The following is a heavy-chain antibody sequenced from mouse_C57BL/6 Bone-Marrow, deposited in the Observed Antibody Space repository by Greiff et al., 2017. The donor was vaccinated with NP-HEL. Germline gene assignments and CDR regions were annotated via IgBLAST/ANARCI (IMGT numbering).Heavy chain of an antibody. D-gene: IGHD2-2*01. CDR3: TLWLRHAMDY. J-gene: IGHJ4*01. CDR2: IDPENGDT. Sequence: EVHLVESGAELVRPGASVKLSCTASGFNIKDDYMHWVKQRPEQGLEWIGWIDPENGDTEYASKFQGKATITADTSSNTAYLQLSSLTSEDTAVYYCTLWLRHAMDYWGQGTSVTVSS. V-gene: IGHV14-4*01. CDR1: GFNIKDDY.